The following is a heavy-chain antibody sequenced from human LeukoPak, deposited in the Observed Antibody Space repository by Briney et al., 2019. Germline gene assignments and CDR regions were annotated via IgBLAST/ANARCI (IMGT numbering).Heavy chain of an antibody. Sequence: SETLSLTCTVSGGSISSYYWSWIRQPPGKGLEWIGYIYYSGSTYYNPSLKSRVTISVDTSKNQFSLKLSSVTAADTAVYYCAREVGYSGSYTWFDPWGQGTLVTVSS. CDR1: GGSISSYY. CDR3: AREVGYSGSYTWFDP. CDR2: IYYSGST. D-gene: IGHD1-26*01. J-gene: IGHJ5*02. V-gene: IGHV4-59*12.